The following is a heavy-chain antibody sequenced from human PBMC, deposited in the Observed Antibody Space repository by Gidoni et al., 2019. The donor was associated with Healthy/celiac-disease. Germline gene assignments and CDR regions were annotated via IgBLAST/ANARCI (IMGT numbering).Heavy chain of an antibody. CDR1: GGPISSGGYY. Sequence: VQLQESGPGLVKPSQKLSLTCTVSGGPISSGGYYWRWIRQHPGKGLEWIGYIYYRSSTYYNPSLRCRVTISLYSSKNQFSLKLSSVTAADTAVYYCAGYYYDSEMDVWGQGTTVTVSS. V-gene: IGHV4-31*03. CDR2: IYYRSST. CDR3: AGYYYDSEMDV. D-gene: IGHD3-10*01. J-gene: IGHJ6*02.